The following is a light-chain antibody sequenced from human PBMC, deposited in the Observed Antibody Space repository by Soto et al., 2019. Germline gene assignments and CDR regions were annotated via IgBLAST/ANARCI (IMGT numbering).Light chain of an antibody. CDR2: AAS. V-gene: IGKV1-12*02. Sequence: DIPMTQSPSSVSASIRDRTKVXSPSSHDIGDWLAWYQQRPGQAPKLLIYAASSLHSGVPSRFSGSGSGTDFTLTISSLQPEDFATYYCQQIGSYPFTFGPGTKVDI. CDR1: HDIGDW. CDR3: QQIGSYPFT. J-gene: IGKJ3*01.